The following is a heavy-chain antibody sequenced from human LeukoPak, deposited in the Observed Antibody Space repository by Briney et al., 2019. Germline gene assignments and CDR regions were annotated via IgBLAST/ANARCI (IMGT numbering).Heavy chain of an antibody. J-gene: IGHJ6*03. Sequence: SETLSLTCTVSGGSISRGSYYWGWIRQPPGKGLEWIGNIYHGGSTYYNPSLKSRVTISVDTSKNQFSLKLSSVTAADTAVYYCARLPGPSRYYYYMDVWGKGTTVTVSS. CDR2: IYHGGST. V-gene: IGHV4-39*07. D-gene: IGHD3-10*01. CDR1: GGSISRGSYY. CDR3: ARLPGPSRYYYYMDV.